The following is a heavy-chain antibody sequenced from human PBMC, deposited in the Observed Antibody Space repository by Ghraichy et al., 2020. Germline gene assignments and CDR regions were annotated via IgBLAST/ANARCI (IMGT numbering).Heavy chain of an antibody. J-gene: IGHJ4*02. V-gene: IGHV4-59*01. CDR1: GGSISSYY. D-gene: IGHD6-13*01. CDR2: IYYSGST. Sequence: SETLSLTCTVSGGSISSYYWSWIRQPPGKGLEWIGYIYYSGSTNYNPSLKSRVTISVDTSKNQFSLKLSSVTAADTAVYYCARVKRQQLVLWVFDYWGQGTLVTVSS. CDR3: ARVKRQQLVLWVFDY.